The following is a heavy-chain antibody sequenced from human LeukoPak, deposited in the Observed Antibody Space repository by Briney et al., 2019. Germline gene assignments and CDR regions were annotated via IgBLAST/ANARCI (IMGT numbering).Heavy chain of an antibody. Sequence: SETLSLTCTVSGGSISSGTYYWSWMRQPAGKGLEWIGRIYTSGTTNYNPSLKSRVNISVDTSKNQFSLKLTAVTAADTAVYYCARGKGYDFWSGSVWFDPWGQGTLVTVSS. CDR2: IYTSGTT. V-gene: IGHV4-61*02. CDR3: ARGKGYDFWSGSVWFDP. D-gene: IGHD3-3*01. CDR1: GGSISSGTYY. J-gene: IGHJ5*02.